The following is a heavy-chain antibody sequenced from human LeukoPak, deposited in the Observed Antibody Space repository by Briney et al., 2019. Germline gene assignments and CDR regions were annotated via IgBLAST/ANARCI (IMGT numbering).Heavy chain of an antibody. J-gene: IGHJ3*02. Sequence: GGSLRLSCAASGFTFSSYSMNWVRQAPGKGLEWVSSISSSSYIYYADSVKGRFTISRDNAKNSLYLQMNSLRAEDTAVYYCARVGWELGDAFDIWGQGTMVTVSS. CDR3: ARVGWELGDAFDI. D-gene: IGHD1-26*01. CDR1: GFTFSSYS. CDR2: ISSSSYI. V-gene: IGHV3-21*01.